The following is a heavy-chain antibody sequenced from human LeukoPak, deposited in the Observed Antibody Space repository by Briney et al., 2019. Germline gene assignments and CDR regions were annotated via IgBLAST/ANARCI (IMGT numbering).Heavy chain of an antibody. D-gene: IGHD2/OR15-2a*01. J-gene: IGHJ3*02. CDR3: LTIVETTFDAFDI. CDR2: IRYDGSNK. CDR1: GFTFSSYW. V-gene: IGHV3-30*02. Sequence: PAGGSLRLSCAASGFTFSSYWMSWVRQAPGKGLEWVAFIRYDGSNKYYADSVKGRFTISRDNSKNTLYLQMNSLRAEDTAVYYCLTIVETTFDAFDIWGQGTMVTVSS.